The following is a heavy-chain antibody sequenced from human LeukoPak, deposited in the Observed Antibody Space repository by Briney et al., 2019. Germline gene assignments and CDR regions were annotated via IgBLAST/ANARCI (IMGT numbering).Heavy chain of an antibody. Sequence: GGSLRLSCAASGFTSSSYGMHWVRQAPGKGLEWVAVIWYDGSNKYYADSVKGRFTISRDNSKNTLYLQMNSLRAEDTAVYYCARGLKRYDILTGYYQYGMDVWGQGTTVTVSS. J-gene: IGHJ6*02. CDR2: IWYDGSNK. D-gene: IGHD3-9*01. V-gene: IGHV3-33*01. CDR1: GFTSSSYG. CDR3: ARGLKRYDILTGYYQYGMDV.